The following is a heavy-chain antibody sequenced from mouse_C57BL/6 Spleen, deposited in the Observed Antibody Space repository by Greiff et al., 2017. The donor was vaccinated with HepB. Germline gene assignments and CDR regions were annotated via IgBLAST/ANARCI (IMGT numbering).Heavy chain of an antibody. CDR3: ARITTVVAGDYYAMDY. J-gene: IGHJ4*01. V-gene: IGHV5-16*01. CDR2: INYDGSST. Sequence: DVMLVESEGGLVQPGRSMKLSCTASGFTFSDYYMAWVRQVPEKGLEWVANINYDGSSTYYLDSLKSRFIISRDNAKNILYLQMSSLKSEDTATYYCARITTVVAGDYYAMDYWGQGTSVTVSS. CDR1: GFTFSDYY. D-gene: IGHD1-1*01.